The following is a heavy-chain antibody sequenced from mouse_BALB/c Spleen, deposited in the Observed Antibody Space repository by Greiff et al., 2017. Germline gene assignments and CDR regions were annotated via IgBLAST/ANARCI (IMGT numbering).Heavy chain of an antibody. CDR2: INPYNGAT. V-gene: IGHV1-31*01. Sequence: EVQLQQSGPELVKPGASVKISCKASGYSFTGYYMHWVKQSHVKSLEWIGRINPYNGATSYNQNFKDKASLTVDKSSSTAYMELHSLTSEDSAVYYCARGGNYVGYAMDYWGQGTSVTVSS. CDR1: GYSFTGYY. CDR3: ARGGNYVGYAMDY. D-gene: IGHD2-1*01. J-gene: IGHJ4*01.